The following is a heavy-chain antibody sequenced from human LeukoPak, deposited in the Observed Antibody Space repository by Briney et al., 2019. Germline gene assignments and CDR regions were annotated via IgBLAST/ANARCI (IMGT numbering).Heavy chain of an antibody. CDR1: GYTFTGYY. D-gene: IGHD1-20*01. CDR2: INPNSGDT. CDR3: ARDRRITGTQGTIAFDI. J-gene: IGHJ3*02. Sequence: GASVTVSCKASGYTFTGYYMHWVRQAPGQGLEWMGWINPNSGDTNYAQKFQGRVTMTRDTSISTAYMELSRLTSDETAVYYCARDRRITGTQGTIAFDIWGQGTMVTVSS. V-gene: IGHV1-2*02.